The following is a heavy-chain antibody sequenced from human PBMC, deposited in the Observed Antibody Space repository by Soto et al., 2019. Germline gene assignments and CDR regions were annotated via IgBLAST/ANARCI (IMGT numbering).Heavy chain of an antibody. D-gene: IGHD3-22*01. CDR3: ARDRLRGYDSSGFYS. V-gene: IGHV1-18*01. CDR1: GYSFGYYG. CDR2: INTKTGHR. Sequence: ASVKVSCKASGYSFGYYGINWGRQAPGQGLEWMGWINTKTGHRNYAQKFEDRLTMTTATSTNTVYMELKRLRSDNTAVYYCARDRLRGYDSSGFYSWGQGTPVTVSS. J-gene: IGHJ4*02.